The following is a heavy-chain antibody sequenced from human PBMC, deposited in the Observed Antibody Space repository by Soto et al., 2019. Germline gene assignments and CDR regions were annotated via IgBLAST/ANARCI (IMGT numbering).Heavy chain of an antibody. V-gene: IGHV4-61*01. CDR1: GGSVSSGSYY. Sequence: QVQLQESGPGLVKPSETLSLTCTVSGGSVSSGSYYWSWIRQPPGKGLEWIGYIYYSGSTNYNPSLKSRVTISVDTSKNQFSLKLSSVTAADTAVYYCGREVDCSGGSCYPSSGWFDPWGQGTLVTVSS. CDR3: GREVDCSGGSCYPSSGWFDP. J-gene: IGHJ5*02. CDR2: IYYSGST. D-gene: IGHD2-15*01.